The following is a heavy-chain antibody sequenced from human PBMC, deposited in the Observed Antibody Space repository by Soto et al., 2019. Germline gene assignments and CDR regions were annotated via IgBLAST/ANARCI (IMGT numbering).Heavy chain of an antibody. CDR3: AKRSQPSIFDFWSGYSTPGSVGYMDV. CDR2: ISYDGSNK. V-gene: IGHV3-30*18. D-gene: IGHD3-3*01. Sequence: GGSLRLSCAASGFTFSSYAMHWVRQAPGKGLEWVAVISYDGSNKYYADSVKGRFTISRDNSKNTLYLQMNSLRAEDTAVYYCAKRSQPSIFDFWSGYSTPGSVGYMDVWGKGTTVTVSS. CDR1: GFTFSSYA. J-gene: IGHJ6*03.